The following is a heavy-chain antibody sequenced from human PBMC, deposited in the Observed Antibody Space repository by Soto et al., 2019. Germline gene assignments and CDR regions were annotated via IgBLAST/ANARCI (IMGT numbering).Heavy chain of an antibody. D-gene: IGHD5-12*01. J-gene: IGHJ6*02. CDR3: ARVRWPESRAGYELHYYYYGMDV. Sequence: QVQLQESGPGLVKPSETLSLTCTVSGGSVSSGSYYWSWIRQPPGKGLEWIGYIYYSGSTNYNPSLKSRVTISVDTSKNQFSLKLSSVTAADTAVYYCARVRWPESRAGYELHYYYYGMDVWGQGTTVTVSS. CDR2: IYYSGST. CDR1: GGSVSSGSYY. V-gene: IGHV4-61*01.